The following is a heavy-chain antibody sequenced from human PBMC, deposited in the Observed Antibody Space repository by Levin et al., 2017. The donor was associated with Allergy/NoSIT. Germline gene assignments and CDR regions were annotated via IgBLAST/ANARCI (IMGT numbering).Heavy chain of an antibody. CDR1: GGTFSSYA. CDR3: ARAQGGVVPAFSMDV. J-gene: IGHJ6*02. CDR2: IIPIFGTA. V-gene: IGHV1-69*06. Sequence: ASVKVSCKASGGTFSSYAISWVRQAPGQGLEWMGGIIPIFGTANYAQKFQGRVTITADKSTSTAYMELSSLRSEDTAVYYCARAQGGVVPAFSMDVWGQGTTVTVSS. D-gene: IGHD2-2*01.